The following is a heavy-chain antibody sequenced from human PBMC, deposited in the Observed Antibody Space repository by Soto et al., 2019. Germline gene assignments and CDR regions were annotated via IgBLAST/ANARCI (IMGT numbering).Heavy chain of an antibody. D-gene: IGHD3-10*01. J-gene: IGHJ5*02. CDR2: IYYSGST. CDR1: GGSISSGDYY. V-gene: IGHV4-30-4*01. Sequence: QVQLQESGPGLVKPSQTLSLTCTVSGGSISSGDYYWSWIRQPPGKGLEWIGYIYYSGSTYYNPSLKSRVTISVDTSKNQFSLKLSSVTAADTAVYYCARVVTMVRGVIINWFDPWGQGTLVTVSS. CDR3: ARVVTMVRGVIINWFDP.